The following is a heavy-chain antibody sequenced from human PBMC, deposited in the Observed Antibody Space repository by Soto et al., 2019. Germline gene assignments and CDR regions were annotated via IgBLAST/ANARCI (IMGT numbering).Heavy chain of an antibody. J-gene: IGHJ2*01. Sequence: SSVKVSCKASGYTFTSYGISWVRQAPGQGLEWMGGIIPIFGTANYAQKFQGRVTITADESTSTAYMELSSLRSEDTAVYYCARAEYCSSTSCRYWYFDLWGRGTLVTVSS. D-gene: IGHD2-2*01. CDR2: IIPIFGTA. V-gene: IGHV1-69*13. CDR3: ARAEYCSSTSCRYWYFDL. CDR1: GYTFTSYG.